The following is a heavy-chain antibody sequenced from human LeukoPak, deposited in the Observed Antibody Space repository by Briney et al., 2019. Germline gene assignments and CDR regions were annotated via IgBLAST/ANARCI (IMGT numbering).Heavy chain of an antibody. CDR3: AAASDYGDYGYFDL. J-gene: IGHJ2*01. CDR2: IVVGSGNT. CDR1: GFTFTSSA. Sequence: SVKVSCKASGFTFTSSAVQWVRQARGQRLEWIGWIVVGSGNTNYAQKFQERVTITRDMSTSTAYMEQSSLRSEDTAVYYCAAASDYGDYGYFDLWGRGTLVTVSS. V-gene: IGHV1-58*01. D-gene: IGHD4-17*01.